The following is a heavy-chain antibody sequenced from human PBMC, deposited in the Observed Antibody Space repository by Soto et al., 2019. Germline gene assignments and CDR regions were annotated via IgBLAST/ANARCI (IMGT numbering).Heavy chain of an antibody. Sequence: PGGSLRLSCAASGFTFSSHAMHWVRRAPGKGLEYVSAISSNGGYTYYADSVKGRFTISRDNAKNSLYLQMNSLRAEDTAVYYCARGTDSGSYYLFDYWGQGTLVTVSS. V-gene: IGHV3-64*04. CDR3: ARGTDSGSYYLFDY. J-gene: IGHJ4*02. D-gene: IGHD1-26*01. CDR1: GFTFSSHA. CDR2: ISSNGGYT.